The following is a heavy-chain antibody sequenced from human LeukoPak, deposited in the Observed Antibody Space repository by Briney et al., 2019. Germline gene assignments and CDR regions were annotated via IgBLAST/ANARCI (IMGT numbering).Heavy chain of an antibody. V-gene: IGHV5-51*01. Sequence: GASLQISCKGSGSNFTSYWIGWVRQLPGKGLEWMGIIYPGDSDTRYSPSFQGQVTISADKSISTAYLQWSSLKASDTAMYYCARRGSGWYWDYWGQGTLVTVSS. CDR2: IYPGDSDT. CDR3: ARRGSGWYWDY. CDR1: GSNFTSYW. D-gene: IGHD6-19*01. J-gene: IGHJ4*02.